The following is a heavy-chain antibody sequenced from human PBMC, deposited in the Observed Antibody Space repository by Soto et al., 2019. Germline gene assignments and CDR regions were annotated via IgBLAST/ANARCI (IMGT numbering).Heavy chain of an antibody. Sequence: ASVKVSCKASGYTFTGYYMHLVRQAPGQGLEWMGWINPNSGGTNYAQKFQGWVTMTRDTSISTAYMELSRLRSDDTAVYYCARVPLHYYYGMDVWGQGTTVTVSS. CDR2: INPNSGGT. CDR1: GYTFTGYY. V-gene: IGHV1-2*04. CDR3: ARVPLHYYYGMDV. J-gene: IGHJ6*02.